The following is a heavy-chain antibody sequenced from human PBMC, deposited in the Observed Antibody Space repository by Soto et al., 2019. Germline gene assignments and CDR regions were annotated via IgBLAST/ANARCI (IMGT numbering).Heavy chain of an antibody. CDR1: GFTFSSYE. CDR2: ISSSGSTI. J-gene: IGHJ4*02. V-gene: IGHV3-48*03. Sequence: GGSLRLSCAASGFTFSSYEMNWVRQAPGKGLEWVSYISSSGSTIYYADSVKGRFTISRDNAKNSLYLQMNSLRAEDTAVYYCARVEIQYSMFDYWGQGTLVTVS. CDR3: ARVEIQYSMFDY. D-gene: IGHD5-18*01.